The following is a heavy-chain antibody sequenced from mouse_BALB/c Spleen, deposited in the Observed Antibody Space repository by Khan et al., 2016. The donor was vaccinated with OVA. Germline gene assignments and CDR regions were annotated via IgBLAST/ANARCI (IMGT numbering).Heavy chain of an antibody. CDR2: INHSGNT. J-gene: IGHJ3*01. CDR3: AGYGSYFAC. CDR1: GDSITSGY. V-gene: IGHV3-8*02. D-gene: IGHD1-1*01. Sequence: EVQLQESGPSLVKPSQTLSLTCSATGDSITSGYWNWIRQFPGHKLEYMGYINHSGNTYYHQSLKSRISITRDSSKNQYYQQLSSVTTEDTATYYCAGYGSYFACWGQGTLVTVSA.